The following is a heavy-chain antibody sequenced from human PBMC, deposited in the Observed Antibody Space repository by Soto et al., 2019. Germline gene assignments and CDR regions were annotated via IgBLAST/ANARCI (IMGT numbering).Heavy chain of an antibody. CDR2: ISWNSGSI. CDR1: GFTFDDYA. D-gene: IGHD2-21*01. Sequence: GGSLRLSCAASGFTFDDYAMHWVRQAPGKGLEWVSGISWNSGSIGYADSVKGRFTISRDNAKNSLYLQMNSLRAEDTALYYCAKDQFRGEYPGGLDYWGQGTLVTVSS. V-gene: IGHV3-9*01. J-gene: IGHJ4*02. CDR3: AKDQFRGEYPGGLDY.